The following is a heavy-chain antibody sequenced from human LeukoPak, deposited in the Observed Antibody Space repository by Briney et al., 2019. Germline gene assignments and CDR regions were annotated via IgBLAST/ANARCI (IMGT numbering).Heavy chain of an antibody. CDR3: AKEMYYYDSSGHSVGGFDI. V-gene: IGHV3-30*18. CDR1: GFTFSTYG. J-gene: IGHJ3*02. D-gene: IGHD3-22*01. Sequence: GGSLRLSCAASGFTFSTYGMHWVRQAPGKGLEWVAVISYDGSNKYYADSVKGRFTISRDNSKNTLYLQMNSLRAEDTAVYYCAKEMYYYDSSGHSVGGFDIWGQGTMVTVSS. CDR2: ISYDGSNK.